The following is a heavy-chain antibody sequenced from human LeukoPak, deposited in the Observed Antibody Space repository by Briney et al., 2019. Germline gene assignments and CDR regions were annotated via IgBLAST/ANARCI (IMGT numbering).Heavy chain of an antibody. CDR1: GYRFTTYW. J-gene: IGHJ4*02. CDR2: IYPDDSDT. D-gene: IGHD3-9*01. V-gene: IGHV5-51*01. CDR3: ARTYDILTGQKNCFDY. Sequence: PGESLKISCKGSGYRFTTYWIAWVRQTPGKGLEWMGIIYPDDSDTRYSPSFQGQVTISADKSISTAYLQWSSLKASDTAMYYCARTYDILTGQKNCFDYWGQGTLVTVSS.